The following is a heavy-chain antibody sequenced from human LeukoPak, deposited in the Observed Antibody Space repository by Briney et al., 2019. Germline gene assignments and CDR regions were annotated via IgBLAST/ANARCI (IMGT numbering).Heavy chain of an antibody. V-gene: IGHV3-21*01. D-gene: IGHD4-17*01. J-gene: IGHJ4*02. CDR2: ISSSTSYI. CDR3: ARALDYGDYEGPLDY. Sequence: PGGSLRLSCAASGFTFSSYSMNWVRQAPGKGLEWVSSISSSTSYIYYADSVKGRFTISRDNAENSLYLQMNSLRAEDTAVYYCARALDYGDYEGPLDYWGQGTLVTVSS. CDR1: GFTFSSYS.